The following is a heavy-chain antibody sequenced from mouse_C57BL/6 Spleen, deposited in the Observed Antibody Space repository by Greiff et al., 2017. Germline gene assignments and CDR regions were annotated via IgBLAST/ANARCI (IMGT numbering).Heavy chain of an antibody. J-gene: IGHJ4*01. Sequence: LQESGPELVKPGASVTISCKASGYAFSSSWMTWVKPRPGKGLEWIGRIYPGDGDTNYNGKFKGKATLTADKSSSTAYMQLSSLTYEDSAVYFCASYYDYDGRNYYAMDYWGQGTSVTVSS. CDR1: GYAFSSSW. CDR3: ASYYDYDGRNYYAMDY. D-gene: IGHD2-4*01. V-gene: IGHV1-82*01. CDR2: IYPGDGDT.